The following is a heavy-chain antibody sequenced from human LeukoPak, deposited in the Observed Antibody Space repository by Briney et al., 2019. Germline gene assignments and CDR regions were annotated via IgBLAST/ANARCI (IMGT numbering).Heavy chain of an antibody. CDR2: INQSGTT. Sequence: SETLSLTCAVYGGSFSTYYWDWIRQSPGKGLEWIGEINQSGTTNYNPSLKSRVTISIDTSKTQFSLHMRSVSAAASAMYYCARRIWYGTGYYYYFIDVWGKGTTVTVSS. CDR3: ARRIWYGTGYYYYFIDV. J-gene: IGHJ6*04. D-gene: IGHD3/OR15-3a*01. CDR1: GGSFSTYY. V-gene: IGHV4-34*01.